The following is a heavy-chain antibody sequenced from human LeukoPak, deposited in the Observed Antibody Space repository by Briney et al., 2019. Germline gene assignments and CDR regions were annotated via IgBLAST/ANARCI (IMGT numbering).Heavy chain of an antibody. D-gene: IGHD2-21*02. CDR2: ISGSSDAI. CDR1: GFTFSTYS. J-gene: IGHJ4*02. CDR3: AKVKAYCGGDCYSEGSFDY. V-gene: IGHV3-48*01. Sequence: PGGSLRLSCAASGFTFSTYSMSWVRQAPGKGLEWVSYISGSSDAIYYADSVKGRFTISRDNSRSTLYLQMNSLRAEDTAVYYCAKVKAYCGGDCYSEGSFDYWGQGTLVTVSS.